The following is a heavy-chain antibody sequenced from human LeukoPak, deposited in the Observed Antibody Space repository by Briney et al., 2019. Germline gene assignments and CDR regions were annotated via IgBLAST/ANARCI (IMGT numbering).Heavy chain of an antibody. J-gene: IGHJ4*02. CDR3: ASLTISGWYRPGMYFDY. D-gene: IGHD6-19*01. V-gene: IGHV1-69*05. Sequence: SVKVSCKASGGTFSSYAISWVRQAPGQGLEWMGGIIPIFGTANYAQKFQGRVTITTDESTSTSYMELSSLRSEDTAVYYCASLTISGWYRPGMYFDYWGQGTLVTVSS. CDR2: IIPIFGTA. CDR1: GGTFSSYA.